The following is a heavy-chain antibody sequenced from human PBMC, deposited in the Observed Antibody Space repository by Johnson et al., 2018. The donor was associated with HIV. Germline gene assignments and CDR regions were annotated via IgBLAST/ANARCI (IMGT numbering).Heavy chain of an antibody. CDR1: GFTFSSYG. CDR2: IWYDGSNK. Sequence: QVQLLESGGGVVQPGRSLRLSCTASGFTFSSYGMHWVRQAPGKGLEWVAVIWYDGSNKYYADSVKGRLTISRDNSKNTLYLQMNSLRAEDTAVYYCARDILEYSSSVPDAFDIWGQGTMVTVSS. J-gene: IGHJ3*02. V-gene: IGHV3-33*01. CDR3: ARDILEYSSSVPDAFDI. D-gene: IGHD6-6*01.